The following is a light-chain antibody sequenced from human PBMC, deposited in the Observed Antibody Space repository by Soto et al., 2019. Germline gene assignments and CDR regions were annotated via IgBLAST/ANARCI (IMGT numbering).Light chain of an antibody. CDR2: GNS. CDR1: SSNIGAGYD. V-gene: IGLV1-40*01. Sequence: QSVLTQPPSVSGAPGQRVTISCTGSSSNIGAGYDVHWYQQLPGTAPKLLIYGNSNRPSGVPDRFSGSKSGTSASLSITGLHGEDEADYYCQSYDSSLSGFDVFGSGTKLTVL. CDR3: QSYDSSLSGFDV. J-gene: IGLJ1*01.